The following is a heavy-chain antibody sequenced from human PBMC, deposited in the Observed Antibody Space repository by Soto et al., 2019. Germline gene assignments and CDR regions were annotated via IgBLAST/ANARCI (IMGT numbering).Heavy chain of an antibody. Sequence: GGSLRLSCAASGFTFSTYTMNWVRQAPGKGLEWVSSISAGSRSIYYTDSLKGRSTVSRDNSKNSLYLQINSLKAYDTAVYYCARSTPGNPFDIWGQGTMVTVS. V-gene: IGHV3-21*01. CDR1: GFTFSTYT. CDR3: ARSTPGNPFDI. D-gene: IGHD3-10*01. J-gene: IGHJ3*02. CDR2: ISAGSRSI.